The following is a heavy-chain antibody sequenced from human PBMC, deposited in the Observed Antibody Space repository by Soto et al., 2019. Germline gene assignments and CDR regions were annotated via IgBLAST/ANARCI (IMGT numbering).Heavy chain of an antibody. J-gene: IGHJ4*02. D-gene: IGHD5-18*01. CDR2: IVVGSGNT. CDR3: ATEKGARYGYGDS. V-gene: IGHV1-58*01. CDR1: GFTFTNSA. Sequence: SVKVSCKASGFTFTNSAVQWVRQARGQRLEWIGWIVVGSGNTNYAQKFQERVTITRDMSTSTAYMELSSLRSEDTAVYYCATEKGARYGYGDSWGQG.